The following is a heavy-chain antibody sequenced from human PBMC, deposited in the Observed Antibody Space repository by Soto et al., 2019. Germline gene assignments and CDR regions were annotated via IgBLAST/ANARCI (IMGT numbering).Heavy chain of an antibody. CDR3: ATRITVFGLLIPPFDH. J-gene: IGHJ5*02. Sequence: PSETLSLTCTVSGGSISSYYWSWIRQPAGKGLEWIGRIYTSGSTNYNPSLKSRVTMSVDTSKNQFSLKLSSVTAADTAIYYCATRITVFGLLIPPFDHWGQGTQVTVSS. V-gene: IGHV4-4*07. CDR2: IYTSGST. D-gene: IGHD3-3*01. CDR1: GGSISSYY.